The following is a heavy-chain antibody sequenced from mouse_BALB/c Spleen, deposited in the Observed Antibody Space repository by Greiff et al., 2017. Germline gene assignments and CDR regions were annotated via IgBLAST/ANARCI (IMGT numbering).Heavy chain of an antibody. D-gene: IGHD2-1*01. V-gene: IGHV1-54*01. CDR3: AREDGNYPFAY. CDR2: INPGSGGT. Sequence: QVQLKESGAELVRPGTSVKVSCKASGYAFTNYLIEWVKQRPGQGLEWIGVINPGSGGTNYNEKFKGKATLTADKSSSTAYMQLSSLTSDDSAVYFCAREDGNYPFAYWGQGTLVTVSA. J-gene: IGHJ3*01. CDR1: GYAFTNYL.